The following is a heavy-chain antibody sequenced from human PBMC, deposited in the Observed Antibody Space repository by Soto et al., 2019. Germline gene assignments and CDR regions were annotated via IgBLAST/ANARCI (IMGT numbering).Heavy chain of an antibody. D-gene: IGHD3-9*01. CDR3: AKDYDILTGYLC. J-gene: IGHJ4*02. CDR1: GFTFSSYG. CDR2: ISYDGSNK. Sequence: RLSCAASGFTFSSYGMHWVRQAPGKGLEWVAVISYDGSNKYYADSVKGRFTISRDNSKNTLYLQMNSLRAEDTAVYYCAKDYDILTGYLCRGQGTLVTVSS. V-gene: IGHV3-30*18.